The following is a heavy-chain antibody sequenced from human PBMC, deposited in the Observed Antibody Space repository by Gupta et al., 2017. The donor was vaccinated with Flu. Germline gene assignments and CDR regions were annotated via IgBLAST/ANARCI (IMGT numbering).Heavy chain of an antibody. V-gene: IGHV1-18*01. CDR2: ISAYNGNT. CDR3: ARDGDYGDYLDY. D-gene: IGHD4-17*01. J-gene: IGHJ4*02. Sequence: GWISAYNGNTNYAQKLQGRVTMTTDTSTSTAYMELRSLRSDDTAVYYCARDGDYGDYLDYWGQGTLVTVSS.